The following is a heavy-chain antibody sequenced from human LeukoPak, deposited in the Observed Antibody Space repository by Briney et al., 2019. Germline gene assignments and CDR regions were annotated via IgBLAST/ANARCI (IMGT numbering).Heavy chain of an antibody. J-gene: IGHJ4*02. V-gene: IGHV3-64*01. D-gene: IGHD3-22*01. CDR2: ISSNGGST. Sequence: PGGSLRLSCAASGFTFSSYAMHWVRQAPGKGLEYVSAISSNGGSTYYANSVKGRFTISRDNSKNTLYLQMTSLRAEDTAVYYCAKYYYVSSDYLYYFDNWGQGALVTVSS. CDR3: AKYYYVSSDYLYYFDN. CDR1: GFTFSSYA.